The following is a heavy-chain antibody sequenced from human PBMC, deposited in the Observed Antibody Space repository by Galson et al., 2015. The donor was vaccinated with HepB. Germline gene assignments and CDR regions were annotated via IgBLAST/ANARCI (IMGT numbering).Heavy chain of an antibody. CDR3: ARNPYGAGNY. Sequence: FLRLSCAASAFSFGSYGMNWFRQAPGKGPEWISYIGPSGSDRKYADSVKGRFTISRDNAKNSLYLEMNSLRDEDTAVYYCARNPYGAGNYWGQGTLVTVSS. D-gene: IGHD3-10*01. V-gene: IGHV3-48*02. J-gene: IGHJ4*02. CDR1: AFSFGSYG. CDR2: IGPSGSDR.